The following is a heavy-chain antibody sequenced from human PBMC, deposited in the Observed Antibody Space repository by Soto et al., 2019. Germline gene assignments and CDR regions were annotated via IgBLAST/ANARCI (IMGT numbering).Heavy chain of an antibody. CDR1: GGTFSSYA. J-gene: IGHJ4*02. D-gene: IGHD3-16*01. V-gene: IGHV1-69*13. Sequence: SVKVSCKASGGTFSSYAISWVRQAPGQGLEWMGGIIPIFGTANYAQKFQGRVTITADESTSTAYMELSSLRSEDTAVYYCASIRLDTFGGADWGQGTLVTVSS. CDR2: IIPIFGTA. CDR3: ASIRLDTFGGAD.